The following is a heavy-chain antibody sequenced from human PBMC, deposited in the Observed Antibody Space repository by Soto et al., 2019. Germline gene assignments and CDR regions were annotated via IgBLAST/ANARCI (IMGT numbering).Heavy chain of an antibody. CDR2: IFYNGDT. J-gene: IGHJ4*02. D-gene: IGHD4-4*01. CDR3: AREGRLQPLDY. V-gene: IGHV4-30-4*01. Sequence: SATLSLTCTVSGDSISNPDYYWDWVRQPPGKGLEWIGSIFYNGDTSYHPSLKSRLNISVDTSKNQFSLSLRSVTASNTAVYFCAREGRLQPLDYWGQRSVVT. CDR1: GDSISNPDYY.